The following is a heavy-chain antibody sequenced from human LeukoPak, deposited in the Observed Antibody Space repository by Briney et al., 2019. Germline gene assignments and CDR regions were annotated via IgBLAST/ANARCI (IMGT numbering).Heavy chain of an antibody. CDR1: GFTFSRYW. Sequence: GGSLRLSCAAFGFTFSRYWMSWVRQAPGEGLEWVANIKQDGTEKYYMDSVKGRFSISRDNAKNSLYLQMNALRAEDTAVYYCARDVRPDYWGQGTLVTVS. J-gene: IGHJ4*02. CDR2: IKQDGTEK. V-gene: IGHV3-7*04. D-gene: IGHD6-6*01. CDR3: ARDVRPDY.